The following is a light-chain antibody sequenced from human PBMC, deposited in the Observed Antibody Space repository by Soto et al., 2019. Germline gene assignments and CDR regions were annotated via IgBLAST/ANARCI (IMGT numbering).Light chain of an antibody. CDR3: LQHYSYPLT. V-gene: IGKV1-17*01. Sequence: DIQMTQSPSSLSASVGDRVTITCRASQGIRIDLGWYQQKPGKAPKRLIYDASNLQSGVPSRFSGSGSGTEFTLTISSLQPEDFATYSCLQHYSYPLTFGQGTKVDIK. CDR1: QGIRID. J-gene: IGKJ1*01. CDR2: DAS.